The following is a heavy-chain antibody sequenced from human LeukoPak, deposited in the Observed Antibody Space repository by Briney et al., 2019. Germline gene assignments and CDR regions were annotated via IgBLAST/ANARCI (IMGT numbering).Heavy chain of an antibody. J-gene: IGHJ4*02. CDR3: AKGSPRGGLDS. CDR1: DVTLSTFT. V-gene: IGHV3-48*01. Sequence: GGSLRLSCAASDVTLSTFTMHWVRQAPGKGLGWVSSISSSSRTINYADSVQGRFTVSRDNANNSMYFQMNELRREDTAVYYCAKGSPRGGLDSWGQGTLVTVSS. D-gene: IGHD1-14*01. CDR2: ISSSSRTI.